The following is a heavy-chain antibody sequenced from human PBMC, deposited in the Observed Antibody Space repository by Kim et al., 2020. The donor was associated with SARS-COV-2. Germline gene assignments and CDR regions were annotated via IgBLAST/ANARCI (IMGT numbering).Heavy chain of an antibody. Sequence: GGSLRLSCAASGFTFSSYAMSWVRQAPGKGLEWVSAISGSGGSTYYADSVKGRFTISRDNSKNTLYLQMNSLRAEDTAVYYCAKVALPTLRYSDWFATYAFDIWGQGTMVTVSS. CDR1: GFTFSSYA. D-gene: IGHD3-9*01. J-gene: IGHJ3*02. CDR3: AKVALPTLRYSDWFATYAFDI. CDR2: ISGSGGST. V-gene: IGHV3-23*01.